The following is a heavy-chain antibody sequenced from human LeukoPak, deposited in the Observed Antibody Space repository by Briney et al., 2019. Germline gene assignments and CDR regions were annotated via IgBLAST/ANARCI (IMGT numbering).Heavy chain of an antibody. Sequence: SETLSLTCTVSGGSISSYYWGWIRQPPGKGLEWIGSIYYSGSTYYNPSLKSRVTISVDTSKNQFSLKLSSVTAADTAVYYCARDHTHASYDSSGYYLEWGQGTLVTVSS. J-gene: IGHJ4*02. D-gene: IGHD3-22*01. V-gene: IGHV4-39*07. CDR1: GGSISSYY. CDR3: ARDHTHASYDSSGYYLE. CDR2: IYYSGST.